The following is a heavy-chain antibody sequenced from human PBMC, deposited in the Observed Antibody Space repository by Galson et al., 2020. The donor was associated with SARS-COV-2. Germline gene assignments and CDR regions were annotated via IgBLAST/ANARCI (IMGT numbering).Heavy chain of an antibody. CDR1: GGSVSSTSSY. CDR2: IYYNGRT. D-gene: IGHD1-1*01. J-gene: IGHJ3*02. CDR3: ARGANWNDDAFDI. V-gene: IGHV4-39*07. Sequence: SETLSLTCTVPGGSVSSTSSYWGWIRQPPGKGLEWIGTIYYNGRTYYNPSLKNQVTISVDKAKNIMSLKLRSATAADTAVYYCARGANWNDDAFDIWGRGTMVSVSS.